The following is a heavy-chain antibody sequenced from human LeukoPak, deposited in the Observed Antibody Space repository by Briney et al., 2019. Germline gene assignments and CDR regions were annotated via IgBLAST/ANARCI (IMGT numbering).Heavy chain of an antibody. CDR3: AKRSSRESLDY. CDR1: GFTFDDYA. J-gene: IGHJ4*02. V-gene: IGHV3-23*01. CDR2: ISGSGGST. D-gene: IGHD6-13*01. Sequence: GGSLRLSCAASGFTFDDYAMHWVRQAPGKGLEWVSAISGSGGSTYYADSVKGRFTISRDNSKNTLYLQMNSLRAEDTAVYYCAKRSSRESLDYWGQGTLVTVSS.